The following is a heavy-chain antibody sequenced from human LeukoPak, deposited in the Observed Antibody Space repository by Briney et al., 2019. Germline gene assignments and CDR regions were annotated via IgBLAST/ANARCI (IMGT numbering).Heavy chain of an antibody. Sequence: GGSLRLSCAASGFTFSDYYMSWIRQAPGKGLEWVSYISSSGSTIYYADSVKGRFTISRDNAKNSLYLQMYSLRAEDTAVYYCARVTAEYYFDYWGQGTLVTVSS. D-gene: IGHD6-19*01. CDR2: ISSSGSTI. CDR1: GFTFSDYY. CDR3: ARVTAEYYFDY. J-gene: IGHJ4*02. V-gene: IGHV3-11*04.